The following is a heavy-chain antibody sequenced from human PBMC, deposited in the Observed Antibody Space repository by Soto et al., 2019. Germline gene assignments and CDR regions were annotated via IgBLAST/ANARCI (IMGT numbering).Heavy chain of an antibody. J-gene: IGHJ6*02. D-gene: IGHD6-25*01. CDR3: AKDLLRPGRAYGMDV. Sequence: QVQLVESGGGVVQPGRSLRLSCAASGFTFSTYGMHWVRQAPGKGLEWVAVISYDGSNKYYADSVKGRFTISRDNSKNTLYLQMNSLRPEDTAVYSCAKDLLRPGRAYGMDVWGQGTTVTVSS. CDR1: GFTFSTYG. CDR2: ISYDGSNK. V-gene: IGHV3-30*18.